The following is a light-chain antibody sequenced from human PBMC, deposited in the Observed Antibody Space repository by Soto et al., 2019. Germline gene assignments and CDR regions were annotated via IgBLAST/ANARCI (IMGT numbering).Light chain of an antibody. J-gene: IGLJ1*01. CDR2: DVS. V-gene: IGLV2-18*02. CDR1: SSDVGGSNG. Sequence: QSVLTQPPSVSGSPGQSVAISCTGTSSDVGGSNGVSWYQQPPGTAPKLIIYDVSNRPSGVPDRFSGSKSGNTASLIISGLQAEDEGDYYCSSNTSSSTYVFRTGTKVTVL. CDR3: SSNTSSSTYV.